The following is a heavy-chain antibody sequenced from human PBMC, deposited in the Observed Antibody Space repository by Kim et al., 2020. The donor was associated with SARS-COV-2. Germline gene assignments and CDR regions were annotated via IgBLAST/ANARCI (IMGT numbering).Heavy chain of an antibody. J-gene: IGHJ3*02. CDR1: GFTFSSYD. V-gene: IGHV3-13*04. Sequence: GGSLRLSCAASGFTFSSYDMHWVRQATGKGLEWVSAIGTAVDTYYPGSVKGRFTISRENAKNSLYLQMNSLRAGDTAVYYCARGGGSGSYSGDAFDIWGQGTMVTVSS. CDR3: ARGGGSGSYSGDAFDI. D-gene: IGHD3-10*01. CDR2: IGTAVDT.